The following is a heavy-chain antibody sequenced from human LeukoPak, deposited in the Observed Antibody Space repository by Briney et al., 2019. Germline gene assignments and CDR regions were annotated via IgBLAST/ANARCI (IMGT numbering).Heavy chain of an antibody. D-gene: IGHD6-6*01. CDR1: GYTFTSYG. V-gene: IGHV1-2*02. CDR2: INPNNGGT. CDR3: ASSSSSSLVDY. J-gene: IGHJ4*02. Sequence: ASVKVSCKASGYTFTSYGISWVRQAPGQGLEWMGWINPNNGGTNYAQKFQGRVTMTRDTSISTAYMELSRLRSDDTAVYYCASSSSSSLVDYWGQGTLVTVSS.